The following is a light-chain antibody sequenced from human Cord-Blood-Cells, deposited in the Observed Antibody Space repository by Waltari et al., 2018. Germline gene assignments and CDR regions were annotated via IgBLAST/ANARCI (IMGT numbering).Light chain of an antibody. CDR3: QQYYRTPLT. J-gene: IGKJ4*01. CDR1: QSVLYSSNNKNY. V-gene: IGKV4-1*01. Sequence: DIVMTQSPDSLAVSLCERATINCKSSQSVLYSSNNKNYLAWYQQKPGQPPKLLIYWASTREYGVPDRFSGSGSGTDFTLTISSLQAEDVAVYYCQQYYRTPLTFGGGTKVEIK. CDR2: WAS.